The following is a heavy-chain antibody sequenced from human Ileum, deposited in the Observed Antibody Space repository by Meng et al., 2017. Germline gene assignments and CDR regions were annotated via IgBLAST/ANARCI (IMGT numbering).Heavy chain of an antibody. CDR1: GGSSGASPSSTDFY. CDR3: ASGGALWLRGVVDY. V-gene: IGHV4-30-4*01. Sequence: QVQLQESGPGLVKPSQTLSLTCTVSGGSSGASPSSTDFYWTWFRQPPGKGLEWIGNIDYSGSTYYTPSLRSRVTMSLDTSKNQFSLNLTSMTAADTAVYYCASGGALWLRGVVDYWGQGALVTVSS. D-gene: IGHD5-18*01. CDR2: IDYSGST. J-gene: IGHJ4*02.